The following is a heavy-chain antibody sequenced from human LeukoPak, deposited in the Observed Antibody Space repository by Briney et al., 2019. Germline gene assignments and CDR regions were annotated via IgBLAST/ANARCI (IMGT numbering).Heavy chain of an antibody. J-gene: IGHJ3*02. CDR1: GFTFDDYA. Sequence: SLRLSCAASGFTFDDYAMHWVRQAPGKGLEWVSGISWNSGSIGYADSVKGRFTISRDNAKNSLYLQMNSLRAEDTALYYCAKEMLTDDAFDIWGQGTMVTVSS. CDR3: AKEMLTDDAFDI. D-gene: IGHD7-27*01. V-gene: IGHV3-9*01. CDR2: ISWNSGSI.